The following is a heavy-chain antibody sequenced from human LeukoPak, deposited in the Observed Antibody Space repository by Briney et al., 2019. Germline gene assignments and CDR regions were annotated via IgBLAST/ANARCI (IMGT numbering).Heavy chain of an antibody. CDR2: ISGSGGST. D-gene: IGHD6-13*01. J-gene: IGHJ4*02. CDR1: GFTFSSYA. Sequence: QSGGSLRLSCAASGFTFSSYAMSWVRQAPGKGLEWVSAISGSGGSTYYADSVKGRFTISRDNSKNTLYLQMNSLRAEDTAVYYCAKDIAQQLVLDYWGQGTLVTVSS. CDR3: AKDIAQQLVLDY. V-gene: IGHV3-23*01.